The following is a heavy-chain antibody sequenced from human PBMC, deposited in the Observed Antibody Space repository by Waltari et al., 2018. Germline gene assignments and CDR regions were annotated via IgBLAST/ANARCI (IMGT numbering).Heavy chain of an antibody. Sequence: QVQLVQSGSELKKPGASVKVSCKASGYTFTSYAMNWVRQAPGKGLEWMGWINANARNPTYAQGFTGRFVFSLDTSVSTAYLQISSPKAEDTAVYYCARDPDKYYDFWSGYSNWFDPWGQGTLVTVSA. D-gene: IGHD3-3*01. CDR1: GYTFTSYA. V-gene: IGHV7-4-1*02. CDR2: INANARNP. CDR3: ARDPDKYYDFWSGYSNWFDP. J-gene: IGHJ5*02.